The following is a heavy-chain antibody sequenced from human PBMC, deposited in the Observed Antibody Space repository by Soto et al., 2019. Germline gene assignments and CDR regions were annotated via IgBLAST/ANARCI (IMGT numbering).Heavy chain of an antibody. CDR2: ISYDGSNK. V-gene: IGHV3-30-3*01. Sequence: QVQLVESGGGVVQPGRSLRLSCAASGFTFSSYAMHWVRQAPGKGLEWVAVISYDGSNKYYADSVKGRFTISRDNSKNPLYLKMNSLRAEDTAVYYCARDDRSHYYYGMDVWGQGTTVTVSS. CDR1: GFTFSSYA. J-gene: IGHJ6*02. CDR3: ARDDRSHYYYGMDV.